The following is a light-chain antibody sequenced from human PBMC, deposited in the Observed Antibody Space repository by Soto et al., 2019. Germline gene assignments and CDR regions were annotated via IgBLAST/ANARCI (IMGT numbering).Light chain of an antibody. Sequence: QSVLTQPASVSASPGQSISISCTGTSNDVGAFDYVSWYQQHPGKAPKLIIFEVFNRPSGVSTRFSGSKSGSTASLTISGLQAEDEADYFCSSYTTNNAHVFGGGTKLNVL. CDR2: EVF. CDR1: SNDVGAFDY. J-gene: IGLJ2*01. V-gene: IGLV2-14*01. CDR3: SSYTTNNAHV.